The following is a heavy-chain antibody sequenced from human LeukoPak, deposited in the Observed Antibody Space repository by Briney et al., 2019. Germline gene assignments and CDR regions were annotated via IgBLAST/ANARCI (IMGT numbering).Heavy chain of an antibody. Sequence: ASVKVSCKASGYTFTSYGISWVRQAPGQGLEWMGWISAHNGNTHSAQKFQGRVTMTTETSTSTVYMEMRSLRSDDTAVYYCARDGEEGWFDYWGQGTLVTVSS. CDR1: GYTFTSYG. J-gene: IGHJ4*02. CDR3: ARDGEEGWFDY. CDR2: ISAHNGNT. V-gene: IGHV1-18*01. D-gene: IGHD3-10*01.